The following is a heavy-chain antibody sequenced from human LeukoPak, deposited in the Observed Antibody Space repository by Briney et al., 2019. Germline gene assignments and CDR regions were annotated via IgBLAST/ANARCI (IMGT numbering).Heavy chain of an antibody. J-gene: IGHJ1*01. CDR1: GDSISSYY. V-gene: IGHV4-59*01. Sequence: SETLSLTCTVSGDSISSYYWSWIRQPPGKGLEWIGYIYYSGSTNYNPSLKSRVTISVDTSKNQFSLKLSSVTAADTAVYYCATMIQGYFQHWGQGTLVTVSS. CDR2: IYYSGST. D-gene: IGHD3-22*01. CDR3: ATMIQGYFQH.